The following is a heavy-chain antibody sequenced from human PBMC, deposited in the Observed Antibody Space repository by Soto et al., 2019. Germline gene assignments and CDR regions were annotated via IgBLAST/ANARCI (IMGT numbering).Heavy chain of an antibody. J-gene: IGHJ4*02. CDR1: GGSMSSNY. D-gene: IGHD4-4*01. V-gene: IGHV4-59*01. CDR3: VSYRGAFYFDH. CDR2: VYYGGT. Sequence: QVHLRESGPGLVKPSETLSLTCTVSGGSMSSNYWSWLRQSPGKGLEWIGFVYYGGTNYNPSFESRVTMSVDTPKNQFSLELSSVTAADTAVYYCVSYRGAFYFDHLCQGALVTVSS.